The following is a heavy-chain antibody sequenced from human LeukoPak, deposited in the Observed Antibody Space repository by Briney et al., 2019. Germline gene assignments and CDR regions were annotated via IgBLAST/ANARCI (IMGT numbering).Heavy chain of an antibody. D-gene: IGHD6-25*01. CDR3: ASGSSPFDY. V-gene: IGHV4-59*08. CDR2: LFYSGDT. Sequence: SQTLSLTCTLSGGALTGYYWRCIRQPPGKGLEWIGSLFYSGDTNYNPSLKSRVTITLDTSKNQVSLKLSSLTTAYTAVYYCASGSSPFDYWGQGTLVTVSS. J-gene: IGHJ4*02. CDR1: GGALTGYY.